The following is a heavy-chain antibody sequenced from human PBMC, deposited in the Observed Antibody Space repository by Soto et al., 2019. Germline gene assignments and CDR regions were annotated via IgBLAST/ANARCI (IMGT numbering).Heavy chain of an antibody. V-gene: IGHV1-69*04. Sequence: GASVKVSCKASGGTFSSYTISWVRQAPGQGLEWMGRIIPILGIANYAQKFQGRVTITADKSTSTAYMELSSLRSEDTAVYYCARDLNQPPGPKIAAAGVYYYYYGMDVWGQGTTVTVSS. CDR3: ARDLNQPPGPKIAAAGVYYYYYGMDV. CDR2: IIPILGIA. D-gene: IGHD6-13*01. J-gene: IGHJ6*02. CDR1: GGTFSSYT.